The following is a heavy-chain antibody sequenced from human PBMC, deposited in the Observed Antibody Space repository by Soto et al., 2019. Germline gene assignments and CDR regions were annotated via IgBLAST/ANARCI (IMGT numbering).Heavy chain of an antibody. CDR1: GFTFSSYA. D-gene: IGHD3-9*01. CDR3: AKDFDDILTIAPSYYYCYMDV. V-gene: IGHV3-23*01. J-gene: IGHJ6*03. CDR2: ISGSGGST. Sequence: EVQLLESGGGLVQPGGSLRLSCAASGFTFSSYAMSWVRQAPGKGLEWVSAISGSGGSTYYADSVKGPFTISRDNSKNMPHLQMNGLISEDTAVYSCAKDFDDILTIAPSYYYCYMDVGGKGTTVTVSS.